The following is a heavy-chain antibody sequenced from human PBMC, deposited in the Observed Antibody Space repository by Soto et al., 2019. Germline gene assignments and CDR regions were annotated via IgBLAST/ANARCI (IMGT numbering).Heavy chain of an antibody. CDR3: VRLIGNSWLDF. CDR2: TYYRSKWYN. J-gene: IGHJ5*01. D-gene: IGHD1-26*01. V-gene: IGHV6-1*01. CDR1: GDSVSSSSVT. Sequence: QTLSLTCAISGDSVSSSSVTWNWIRQSPSRGLEWLGRTYYRSKWYNDYAESVKSRITINPDTSKNQFSLHLNSVTPEDTAVYYCVRLIGNSWLDFWGQGTLVTVSS.